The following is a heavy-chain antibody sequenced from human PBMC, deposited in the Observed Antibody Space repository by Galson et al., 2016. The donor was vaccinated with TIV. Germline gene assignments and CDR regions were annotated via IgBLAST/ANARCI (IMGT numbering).Heavy chain of an antibody. CDR3: SRPSHYYDISSLYPLDF. J-gene: IGHJ4*02. Sequence: SLRLSCAASGFAFNFYVMTWVRQGPGKGLEWVSTISLSGGHTNYADSVKGRFTISRDNAKNTLYLQMNGLSAEDTAVYYCSRPSHYYDISSLYPLDFWGQGTLVTVSS. D-gene: IGHD3-22*01. CDR1: GFAFNFYV. V-gene: IGHV3-23*01. CDR2: ISLSGGHT.